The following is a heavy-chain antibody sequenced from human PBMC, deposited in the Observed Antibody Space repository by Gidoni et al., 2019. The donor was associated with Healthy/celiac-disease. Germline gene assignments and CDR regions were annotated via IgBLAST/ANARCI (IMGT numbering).Heavy chain of an antibody. Sequence: QITLKESGPTLVNPTHTLTLPCTFSGFSLSTSGVGVGWIRQPPGKALEWLALIYWDDDKRYSPPLKSRLTITKDTSKNQVVLTMTNMDPVDTATYYCAHSQRDRMITFGGVIDNWFDPWGQGTLGTVSA. V-gene: IGHV2-5*02. D-gene: IGHD3-16*02. CDR3: AHSQRDRMITFGGVIDNWFDP. CDR2: IYWDDDK. J-gene: IGHJ5*02. CDR1: GFSLSTSGVG.